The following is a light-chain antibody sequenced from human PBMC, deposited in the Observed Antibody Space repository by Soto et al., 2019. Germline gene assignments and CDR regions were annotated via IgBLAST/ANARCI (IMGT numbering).Light chain of an antibody. CDR1: EIISSW. V-gene: IGKV1-5*03. CDR3: QQHNSFSIT. Sequence: DLQMTQCPSTLSASVGARSTITCLASEIISSWLAWYQQKPGKAPKLLIYKASSLESGVPSRFSGSGSGTEFTLTINSLQADDFATYYCQQHNSFSITFSQGTRLEIK. J-gene: IGKJ5*01. CDR2: KAS.